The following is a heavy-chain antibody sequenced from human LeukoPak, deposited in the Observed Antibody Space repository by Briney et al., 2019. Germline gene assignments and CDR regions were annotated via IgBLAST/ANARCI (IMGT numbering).Heavy chain of an antibody. Sequence: SETLSLTCAVYGGSFSAYYWSWIRQPPGKGLEWIGEINHSGSTNYNPSLKSRVTISVDTSKNQFSLKLSSVTAADTAVYYCARVDIAAQKVDYWGQGTLVTVSS. CDR3: ARVDIAAQKVDY. CDR1: GGSFSAYY. V-gene: IGHV4-34*01. CDR2: INHSGST. J-gene: IGHJ4*02. D-gene: IGHD5-12*01.